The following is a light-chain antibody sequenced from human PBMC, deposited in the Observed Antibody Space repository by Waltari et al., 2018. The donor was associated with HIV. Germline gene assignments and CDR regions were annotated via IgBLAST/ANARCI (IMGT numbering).Light chain of an antibody. CDR1: SANIGNNY. CDR3: AAWDDGLSGVV. J-gene: IGLJ2*01. V-gene: IGLV1-47*01. Sequence: QSVLTQPPSASGTPGQRVTISCSGSSANIGNNYVYWYQQLPETAPKLLIYRNHHRLSGVPDRFSGSKSGPSASLAVSWLRSEDEGDYYCAAWDDGLSGVVFGGGTKLTVL. CDR2: RNH.